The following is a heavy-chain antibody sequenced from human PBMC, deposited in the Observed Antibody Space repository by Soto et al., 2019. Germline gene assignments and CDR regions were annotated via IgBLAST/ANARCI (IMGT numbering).Heavy chain of an antibody. CDR2: IYYSGST. V-gene: IGHV4-59*01. Sequence: SETLSLTCTVSGGSISSYYWSWIRQPPGKGLEWIGYIYYSGSTNYNPSLKSRVTISVDTSKNQFSLKLSSVTAADTAVYYCSSGGAYSSSRGNYYFDYWGQGTLVTVSS. CDR1: GGSISSYY. J-gene: IGHJ4*02. CDR3: SSGGAYSSSRGNYYFDY. D-gene: IGHD6-6*01.